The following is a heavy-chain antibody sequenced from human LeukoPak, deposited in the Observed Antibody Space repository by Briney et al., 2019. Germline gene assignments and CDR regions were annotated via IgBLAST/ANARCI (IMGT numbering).Heavy chain of an antibody. CDR1: GFTFSSYA. CDR3: ARALPPGTYSTFIVY. J-gene: IGHJ4*02. D-gene: IGHD6-13*01. V-gene: IGHV3-30*04. Sequence: GGSLRLSCAASGFTFSSYAMHWVRQAPGKGLEWVAVISYDGSNKYYADSVKGRFPISRDNSKNTLYLQMNSLRAEDTAVYYCARALPPGTYSTFIVYWGQGTLVTVSS. CDR2: ISYDGSNK.